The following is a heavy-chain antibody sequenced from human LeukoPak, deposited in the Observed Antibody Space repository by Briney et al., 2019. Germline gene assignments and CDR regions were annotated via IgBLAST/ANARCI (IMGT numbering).Heavy chain of an antibody. CDR1: GYTFTNYD. CDR3: ARDLYSSSSGGDY. CDR2: ISTYNGDT. V-gene: IGHV1-18*01. Sequence: ASVKVSCKASGYTFTNYDISWVRQAPGQGLEWMGWISTYNGDTNYAQKLQGRVSMTTDTSTSTAYMELGNLTSDDTAVYYCARDLYSSSSGGDYWGQGTLVTASS. D-gene: IGHD6-6*01. J-gene: IGHJ4*02.